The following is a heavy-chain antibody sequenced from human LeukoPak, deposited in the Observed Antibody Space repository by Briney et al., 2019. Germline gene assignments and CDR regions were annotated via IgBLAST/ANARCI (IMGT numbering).Heavy chain of an antibody. J-gene: IGHJ5*02. CDR1: GYTFTSYY. Sequence: ASVKVSCKASGYTFTSYYMHWVRQAPGQGLEWKGIINPSGGSTSYAQKFQGRVTMTRDMSTSTVYMELSSLRSEDTAVYYCARDIPSTGTTSWFDPWGQGTLVTVSS. V-gene: IGHV1-46*01. CDR2: INPSGGST. CDR3: ARDIPSTGTTSWFDP. D-gene: IGHD4-17*01.